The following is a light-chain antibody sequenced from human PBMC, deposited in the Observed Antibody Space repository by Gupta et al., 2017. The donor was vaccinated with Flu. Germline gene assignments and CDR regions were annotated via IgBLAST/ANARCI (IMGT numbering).Light chain of an antibody. J-gene: IGLJ2*01. CDR3: PSYDGANQVV. V-gene: IGLV6-57*01. Sequence: VTISCTRSSGSIASNYVHWYQQRPSSSPTIVIFDNNQRPYGVPDRFSCSVDSASNSASLTLSGLKAEDEADYYCPSYDGANQVVFGGGTKLTVL. CDR2: DNN. CDR1: SGSIASNY.